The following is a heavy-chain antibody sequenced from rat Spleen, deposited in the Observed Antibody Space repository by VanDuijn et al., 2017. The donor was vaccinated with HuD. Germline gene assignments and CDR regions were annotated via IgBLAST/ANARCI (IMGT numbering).Heavy chain of an antibody. CDR2: ISKTGGNT. CDR3: ARSSYYDGSLYYFDY. J-gene: IGHJ2*01. D-gene: IGHD1-12*02. V-gene: IGHV5-25*01. CDR1: GFTFSDYN. Sequence: EVQLVESGGGLVQPGRSMKLSCAASGFTFSDYNMAWVRQAPKKGLEWIASISKTGGNTFYPDSVKGRFTISRDNSQNTLYLQMSKLGSEDTAIYYCARSSYYDGSLYYFDYWGQGVMGTVSS.